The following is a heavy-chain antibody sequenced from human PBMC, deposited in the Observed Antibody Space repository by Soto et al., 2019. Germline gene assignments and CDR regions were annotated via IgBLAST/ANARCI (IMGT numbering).Heavy chain of an antibody. CDR2: LSGKNGDT. D-gene: IGHD5-12*01. V-gene: IGHV1-18*01. J-gene: IGHJ1*01. Sequence: QVQLVQSGAEVKKPGASVKVSCKASGFTFTSYGISWVRQAPGQGLEWMGWLSGKNGDTNFAQKFQGRVTLTADTSTGTFCMEMRCLRSDDTAIYYCARELGVDMVATSSGAVAGSRDYWGQGTVVTVSS. CDR1: GFTFTSYG. CDR3: ARELGVDMVATSSGAVAGSRDY.